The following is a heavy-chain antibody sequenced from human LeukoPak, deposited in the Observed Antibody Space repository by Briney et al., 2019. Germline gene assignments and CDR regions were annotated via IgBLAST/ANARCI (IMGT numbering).Heavy chain of an antibody. CDR1: GFTFGDYA. CDR2: IRSKAYGGTT. Sequence: GGSLRLSCTASGFTFGDYAMSWVRQAPGKGLEWVGFIRSKAYGGTTEYAASVKGRFTISRDDSKSIAYLQMNSLKTEDTAVYYCTREGGTYYDILTGYYNRGGFDYWGQGTLVTVSS. J-gene: IGHJ4*02. V-gene: IGHV3-49*04. CDR3: TREGGTYYDILTGYYNRGGFDY. D-gene: IGHD3-9*01.